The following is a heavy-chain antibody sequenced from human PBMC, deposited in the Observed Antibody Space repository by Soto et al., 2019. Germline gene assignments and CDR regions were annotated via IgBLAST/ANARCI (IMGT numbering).Heavy chain of an antibody. Sequence: PSETLSLTCAVYGGSFSGYYWSWIRQPPGKGLEWIGEINHSGSTNYNPSLKSRVTISVDTSKNQFSLKLSSVTAADTAVYYRARSTPHFDYWGQGTLVTVSS. CDR1: GGSFSGYY. CDR2: INHSGST. V-gene: IGHV4-34*01. J-gene: IGHJ4*02. CDR3: ARSTPHFDY.